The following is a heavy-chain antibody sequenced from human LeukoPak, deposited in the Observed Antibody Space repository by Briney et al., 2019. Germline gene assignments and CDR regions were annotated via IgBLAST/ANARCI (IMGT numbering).Heavy chain of an antibody. J-gene: IGHJ4*02. CDR2: IYPGDSDT. CDR3: ARQGSGWYDY. V-gene: IGHV5-51*01. CDR1: GYSFTRYW. Sequence: GESPKISCEGSGYSFTRYWIGWVRQMPGKGLEWMGIIYPGDSDTRYSPSFQGQVTISADKSINTAYLQWSSLKASATAIYYCARQGSGWYDYWGQGTLVTVSS. D-gene: IGHD6-19*01.